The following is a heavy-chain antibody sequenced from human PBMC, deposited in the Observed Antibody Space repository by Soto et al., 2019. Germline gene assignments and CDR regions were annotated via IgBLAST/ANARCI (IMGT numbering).Heavy chain of an antibody. J-gene: IGHJ5*02. CDR1: GGSISTGGYY. CDR3: ARSVFP. Sequence: QVQLQESGPGLVKPSQTLSLTCTVSGGSISTGGYYWNWIRQHPGKGLEWIGYFYYSGSTYYNPSFTCRVTISVNTSKTHFALKLSSVTAADTAVYYCARSVFPWGQGTLVTVSS. CDR2: FYYSGST. V-gene: IGHV4-31*03.